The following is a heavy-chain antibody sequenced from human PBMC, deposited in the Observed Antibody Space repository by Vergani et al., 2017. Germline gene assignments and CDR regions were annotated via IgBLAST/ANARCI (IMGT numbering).Heavy chain of an antibody. D-gene: IGHD3-10*01. CDR3: ARRTTMVRGVLEIARYYFDY. V-gene: IGHV4-61*02. CDR1: GGSISSGSYY. CDR2: IYTSGST. Sequence: QVQLQESGPGLVKPSQPLSLTCTVSGGSISSGSYYWSWIRQPAGKGLEWIGRIYTSGSTNYNPSLKSRVTISVDTSKNQFSLKLSSVTAADTAVYYCARRTTMVRGVLEIARYYFDYWGQGTLVTVSS. J-gene: IGHJ4*02.